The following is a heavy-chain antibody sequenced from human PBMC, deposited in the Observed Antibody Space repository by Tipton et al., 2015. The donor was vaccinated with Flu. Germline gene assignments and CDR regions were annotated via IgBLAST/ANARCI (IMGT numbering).Heavy chain of an antibody. V-gene: IGHV4-38-2*01. CDR1: GYSISSGYY. CDR3: AAVAGNGNWFDP. Sequence: LRLSCAVSGYSISSGYYWGWIRQPPGKGLEWIGSINYSWSTHYNLSLKSRVTISVDTSKNHFSLKLTSVTAADTATYYCAAVAGNGNWFDPWGQGTLVTVAS. CDR2: INYSWST. D-gene: IGHD6-19*01. J-gene: IGHJ5*02.